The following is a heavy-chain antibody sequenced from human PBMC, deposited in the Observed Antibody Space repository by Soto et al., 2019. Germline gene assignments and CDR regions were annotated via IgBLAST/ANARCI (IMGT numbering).Heavy chain of an antibody. CDR3: ARDDAAGCSGGSCYPRDFYYYYYGMDV. V-gene: IGHV1-69*13. Sequence: SVKVSCKASGGTFSSYAISWVRQAPGQGLEWMGGIIPIFSTANYAQKFQGRVTITADESTSTAYMELSSLRSEDTAVYYCARDDAAGCSGGSCYPRDFYYYYYGMDVWGQGTTVTVSS. CDR1: GGTFSSYA. J-gene: IGHJ6*02. CDR2: IIPIFSTA. D-gene: IGHD2-15*01.